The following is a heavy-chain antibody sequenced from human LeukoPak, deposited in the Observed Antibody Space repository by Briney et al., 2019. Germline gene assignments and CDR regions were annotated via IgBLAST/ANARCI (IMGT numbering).Heavy chain of an antibody. CDR1: GFTFDDYA. CDR2: ISWNSGSI. Sequence: GGSLRLSCAASGFTFDDYAMHWVRQAPGKGLEWVSGISWNSGSIGYAVSVKGRFTISRDNAKNSLYLQMNSLRAENMALYYCAKGGYYYDSSGHAFDIWGQGTMVTVSS. J-gene: IGHJ3*02. CDR3: AKGGYYYDSSGHAFDI. D-gene: IGHD3-22*01. V-gene: IGHV3-9*03.